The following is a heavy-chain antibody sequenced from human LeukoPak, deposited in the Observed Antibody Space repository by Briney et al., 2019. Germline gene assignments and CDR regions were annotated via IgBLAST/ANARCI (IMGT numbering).Heavy chain of an antibody. CDR3: ARSEQWPGQDAFDI. V-gene: IGHV4-4*07. Sequence: SETLSLTCTVSGGSISSYYWSWIRQPAGKGLEWIGRIYTSGSTNYNPSLKSRVTMSVDTSKNQFSLKLSSVTAADTAVYYCARSEQWPGQDAFDIWGQGTMVTVSS. CDR2: IYTSGST. CDR1: GGSISSYY. J-gene: IGHJ3*02. D-gene: IGHD6-19*01.